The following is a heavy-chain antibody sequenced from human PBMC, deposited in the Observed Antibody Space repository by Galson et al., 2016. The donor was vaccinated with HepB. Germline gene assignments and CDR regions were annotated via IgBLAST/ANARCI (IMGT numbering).Heavy chain of an antibody. J-gene: IGHJ4*02. D-gene: IGHD4-23*01. CDR3: AGRSTVTPYY. CDR2: IGVTGGST. V-gene: IGHV3-23*01. Sequence: SLRLSCAVSGFAFSRSAMSWVRQAPGKGLEWVSAIGVTGGSTYYADSVKGRFTISRDNSKNTLYLQMDSLRADDTAVYYCAGRSTVTPYYWGQGTLVPVSS. CDR1: GFAFSRSA.